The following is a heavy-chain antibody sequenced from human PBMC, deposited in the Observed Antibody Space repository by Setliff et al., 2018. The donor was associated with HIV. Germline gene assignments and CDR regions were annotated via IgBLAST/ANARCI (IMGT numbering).Heavy chain of an antibody. CDR3: AAWGPRYTYAPFFFDS. V-gene: IGHV4-34*01. CDR1: NGSFSGYY. CDR2: INHSGST. D-gene: IGHD2-2*01. Sequence: ETLSLTCTVYNGSFSGYYWTWIRQPPGKGLEWIGEINHSGSTNYSPSLKSRVTISVDASKNQFSLRLSSVTAADTAVYYCAAWGPRYTYAPFFFDSWGQGTLVTV. J-gene: IGHJ4*02.